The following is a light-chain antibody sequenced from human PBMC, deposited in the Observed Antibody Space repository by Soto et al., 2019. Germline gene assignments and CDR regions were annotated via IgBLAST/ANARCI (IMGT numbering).Light chain of an antibody. CDR3: QQYDYSRT. Sequence: DVQMTQSPSTLSASVGASVTITCRASQSIAASLAWYQLKPGEAPKRLIYDVSNLESGVPSRFSGSGSGTEFSLTIRSLHPDDFATYYCQQYDYSRTFGQGTKVEIK. J-gene: IGKJ1*01. CDR2: DVS. CDR1: QSIAAS. V-gene: IGKV1-5*01.